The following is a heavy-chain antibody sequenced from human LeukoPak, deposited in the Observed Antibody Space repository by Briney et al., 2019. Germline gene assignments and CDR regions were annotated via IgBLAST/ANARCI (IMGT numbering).Heavy chain of an antibody. V-gene: IGHV1-2*02. CDR3: ARSAYYDSSGYYFDY. J-gene: IGHJ4*02. D-gene: IGHD3-22*01. CDR1: GYIFIGYY. CDR2: INPNSGVT. Sequence: GASVKVSCKASGYIFIGYYMHWVRQAPGQGLEWMGWINPNSGVTNYVQKFQGRVTMTRDTSISTAYMELSRLRSDDTAVYYCARSAYYDSSGYYFDYWGQGTLVTVSS.